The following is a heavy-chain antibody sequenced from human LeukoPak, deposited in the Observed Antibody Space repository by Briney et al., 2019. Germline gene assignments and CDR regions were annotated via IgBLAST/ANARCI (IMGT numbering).Heavy chain of an antibody. CDR2: IHHDGRI. CDR1: GGSIDSTNW. J-gene: IGHJ4*02. V-gene: IGHV4/OR15-8*01. D-gene: IGHD3-16*02. Sequence: SETLSLTCDVSGGSIDSTNWWNWVRQPPGQGLEWIGEIHHDGRINYNPSLKSRVTLSVDKSKNQFSLRLNSVTAADTAMYYCARSHDHLWGNYPDYWGQGTLVTVSS. CDR3: ARSHDHLWGNYPDY.